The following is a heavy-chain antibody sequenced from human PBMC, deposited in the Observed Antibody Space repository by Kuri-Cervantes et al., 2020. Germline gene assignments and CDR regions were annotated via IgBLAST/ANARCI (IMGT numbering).Heavy chain of an antibody. CDR3: AKDLSSIAARRGMYYGMDV. D-gene: IGHD6-6*01. CDR1: GFIFDDYT. CDR2: ISWNGGST. Sequence: GESLKISCAASGFIFDDYTMHWVRQAPGKGPEWVSLISWNGGSTYYADSVKGRFTISRDNSKNSLYLQMNSLRSEDTALYYCAKDLSSIAARRGMYYGMDVWGQGTTVTVSS. J-gene: IGHJ6*02. V-gene: IGHV3-43*01.